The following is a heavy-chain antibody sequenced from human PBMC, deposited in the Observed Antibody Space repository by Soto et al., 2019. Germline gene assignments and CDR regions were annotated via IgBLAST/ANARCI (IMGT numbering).Heavy chain of an antibody. V-gene: IGHV1-58*01. CDR2: IVVGSGNT. J-gene: IGHJ4*02. CDR3: AASPDDSSGYYYGYYFDY. D-gene: IGHD3-22*01. Sequence: GASVKVSCKASGFTFTSSAVQWVRQARGQRLEWIGWIVVGSGNTNYAQKFQERVTITRDMSTSTAYMELSSLRSEDTAVYYCAASPDDSSGYYYGYYFDYWGQGTLVTVSS. CDR1: GFTFTSSA.